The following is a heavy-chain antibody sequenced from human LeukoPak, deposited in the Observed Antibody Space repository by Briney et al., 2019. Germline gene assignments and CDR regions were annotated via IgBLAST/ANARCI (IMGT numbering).Heavy chain of an antibody. D-gene: IGHD3-10*01. J-gene: IGHJ3*02. CDR2: INSDGSST. CDR3: ASVTGKYGSGSYNDAFDI. Sequence: GGSLRLSCAASGFTFSSYWMHWVRQAPGKGLVWVSRINSDGSSTSYADSVKGRFTISRDNAKNTLYLQMNSLRAEDTAVYYCASVTGKYGSGSYNDAFDIWGQGTMVTVSS. V-gene: IGHV3-74*01. CDR1: GFTFSSYW.